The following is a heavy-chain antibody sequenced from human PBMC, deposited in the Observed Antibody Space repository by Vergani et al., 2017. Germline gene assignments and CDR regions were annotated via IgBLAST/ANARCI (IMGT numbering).Heavy chain of an antibody. V-gene: IGHV1-2*02. CDR1: GYTFTGYY. Sequence: QVQLVQSGAEVKKPGASVKVSCKASGYTFTGYYMHWVRQAPGQGLEWMGWINPNSGGTNYAQKFQGRVTMTRDTSISTAYMELSRLRSDDTAVYYCAGEGGIDITMFRGANPHPFDYWGQGTLVSVSS. D-gene: IGHD3-10*01. CDR3: AGEGGIDITMFRGANPHPFDY. CDR2: INPNSGGT. J-gene: IGHJ4*02.